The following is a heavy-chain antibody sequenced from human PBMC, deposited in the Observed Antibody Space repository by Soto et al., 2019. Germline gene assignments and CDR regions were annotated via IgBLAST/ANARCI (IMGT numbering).Heavy chain of an antibody. CDR2: ISAYNGNT. V-gene: IGHV1-18*01. Sequence: GASVKVSCKASGYTFTSYGISWVRQAPGQGLEWMGWISAYNGNTNYAQKLQGRVTMTTDTSTSTAYMELRSLRSDDTAVYYCAREGLVLVPTTVNSDYYYYAMDVWGQGNTVTVSS. D-gene: IGHD2-2*01. J-gene: IGHJ6*02. CDR3: AREGLVLVPTTVNSDYYYYAMDV. CDR1: GYTFTSYG.